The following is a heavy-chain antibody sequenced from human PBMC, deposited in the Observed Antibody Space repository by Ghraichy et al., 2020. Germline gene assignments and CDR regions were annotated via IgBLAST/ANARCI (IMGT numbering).Heavy chain of an antibody. V-gene: IGHV3-20*04. CDR1: GFIFDDYG. CDR3: AKSRGLSGSDFDS. J-gene: IGHJ4*02. Sequence: LSLTCAASGFIFDDYGMSWVREVPGKGLEWVCGLNWNGDSTGYVDSVKGRFTISRDNAKNSLYLQMDNLRAEDTALYYCAKSRGLSGSDFDSWGQGTQVTVSS. D-gene: IGHD1-26*01. CDR2: LNWNGDST.